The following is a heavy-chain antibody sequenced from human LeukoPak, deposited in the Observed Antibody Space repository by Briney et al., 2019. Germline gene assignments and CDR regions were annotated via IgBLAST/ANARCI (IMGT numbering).Heavy chain of an antibody. CDR1: GFTFSSYA. CDR2: ISGSGGST. V-gene: IGHV3-23*01. Sequence: GGSLRLSCAASGFTFSSYAMSWVRQAPGKGLEWVSAISGSGGSTYYADSAKGRFTISRDNSKNTLYLQMNSLRAEDTAVYYCAKAGTFYSSGWRRFKNLRGTFDYWGQGTLVTVSS. CDR3: AKAGTFYSSGWRRFKNLRGTFDY. D-gene: IGHD6-19*01. J-gene: IGHJ4*02.